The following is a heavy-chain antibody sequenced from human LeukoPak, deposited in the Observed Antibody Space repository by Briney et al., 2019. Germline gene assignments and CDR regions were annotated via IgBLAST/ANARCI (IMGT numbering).Heavy chain of an antibody. CDR2: INSDGSST. J-gene: IGHJ5*02. CDR3: AKDRTGTTGADWFDP. D-gene: IGHD1-1*01. V-gene: IGHV3-74*01. Sequence: GGSLRLSCAASGFTFSSYWMHWVRQAPGKGLVWVSRINSDGSSTSYADSVKGRFTISRDNSRNTLSLQMNSLRADDTAVYYCAKDRTGTTGADWFDPWGQGTLVTVSS. CDR1: GFTFSSYW.